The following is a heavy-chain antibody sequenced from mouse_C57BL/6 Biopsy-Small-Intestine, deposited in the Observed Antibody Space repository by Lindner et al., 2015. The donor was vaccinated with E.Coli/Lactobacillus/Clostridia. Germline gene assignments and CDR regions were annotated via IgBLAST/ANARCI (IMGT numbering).Heavy chain of an antibody. J-gene: IGHJ4*01. D-gene: IGHD2-12*01. V-gene: IGHV1-84*02. CDR2: INPNRGDT. CDR1: GYIFTAFY. Sequence: SVKVSCKASGYIFTAFYIYWVRQAPGQGLEWMGRINPNRGDTNYAQKFRGRVTMTRDTSINTAYMELSRLTFDDTAMYYCAKGSYSGFPPFDLWGQGTQVTVSS. CDR3: AKGSYSGFPPFDL.